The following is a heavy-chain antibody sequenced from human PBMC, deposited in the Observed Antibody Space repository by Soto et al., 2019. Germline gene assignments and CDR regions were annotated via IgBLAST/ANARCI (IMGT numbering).Heavy chain of an antibody. CDR2: IIPIFGTA. D-gene: IGHD3-22*01. V-gene: IGHV1-69*13. CDR3: AHLPAPYYYDSSGYYYS. J-gene: IGHJ4*02. CDR1: GGTFSSYA. Sequence: RASVKVSCKASGGTFSSYAISWVRQAPGQGLEWMGGIIPIFGTANYAQKFQGRVTITADESTSTAYMELSSLRSEDTAVYYCAHLPAPYYYDSSGYYYSWGQGTLVTVSS.